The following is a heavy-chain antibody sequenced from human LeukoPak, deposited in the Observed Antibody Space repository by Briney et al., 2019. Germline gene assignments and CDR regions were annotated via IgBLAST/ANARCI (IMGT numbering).Heavy chain of an antibody. CDR3: ARDGASASSSWYEGGYYFDY. J-gene: IGHJ4*02. V-gene: IGHV3-23*01. Sequence: GGSLRLSCAASGFTFSSYAMSWVRQAPGKGLEWVSAISGSGGSTYYADSVKGRFTISRDNSKNTLYLQMNSLRAEDTAVYYCARDGASASSSWYEGGYYFDYWGQGTLVTVSS. CDR2: ISGSGGST. CDR1: GFTFSSYA. D-gene: IGHD6-13*01.